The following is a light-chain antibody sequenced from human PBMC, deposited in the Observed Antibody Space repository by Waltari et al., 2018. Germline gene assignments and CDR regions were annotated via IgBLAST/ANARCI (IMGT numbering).Light chain of an antibody. J-gene: IGKJ4*01. Sequence: EIVLTQSPGTLSLSPGERATLSCRASQSVSSSDLARYQQKPGQAPRLLIYGASSRATGIPDRFSGSGSGTDFTLTISRLEPEDFAVYYCQQYGSSPRLTFGGGTKVEIK. CDR3: QQYGSSPRLT. CDR1: QSVSSSD. V-gene: IGKV3-20*01. CDR2: GAS.